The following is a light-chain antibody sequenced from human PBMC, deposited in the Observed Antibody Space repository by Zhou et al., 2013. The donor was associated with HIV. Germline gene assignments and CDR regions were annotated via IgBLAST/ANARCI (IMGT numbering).Light chain of an antibody. CDR1: QSLLYSNGYNY. Sequence: VVLTQSPLSLPVTPGESASLSCTSSQSLLYSNGYNYLDWYVQKSGQSPQLVIYLSSYRASGVSDRFSGSGSGTNFTLRISRVEAEDVGVYYCMQALQSPWTFGQGTKVEIK. CDR3: MQALQSPWT. CDR2: LSS. J-gene: IGKJ1*01. V-gene: IGKV2-28*01.